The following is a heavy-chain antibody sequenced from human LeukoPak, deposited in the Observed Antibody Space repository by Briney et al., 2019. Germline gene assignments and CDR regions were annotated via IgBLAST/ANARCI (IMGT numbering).Heavy chain of an antibody. J-gene: IGHJ6*02. D-gene: IGHD3-22*01. CDR2: IYYSGST. CDR1: GGSMSPYH. Sequence: SETLSLTCTVSGGSMSPYHWGWIRQPPGKGLEWTGYIYYSGSTNYNPSLKSRVTISVDTSKNQFSLKLSPVTAADTAVYYCARGGYLDNYYYYGMDVWGQGTTVTVSS. CDR3: ARGGYLDNYYYYGMDV. V-gene: IGHV4-59*01.